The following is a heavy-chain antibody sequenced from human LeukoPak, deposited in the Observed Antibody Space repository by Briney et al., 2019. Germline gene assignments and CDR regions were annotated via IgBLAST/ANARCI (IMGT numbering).Heavy chain of an antibody. V-gene: IGHV4-39*01. J-gene: IGHJ4*02. CDR1: GGSISSSSYY. CDR2: IYYSGST. D-gene: IGHD2-15*01. CDR3: ARGDCSGGSCYLFDY. Sequence: SETLSLTCTVSGGSISSSSYYWGWVRQPPGKGLEWIGSIYYSGSTYYNPSLKSRVTISVDTSKNQFSLKLSSVTAADTAVYYCARGDCSGGSCYLFDYWGQGALVTVSS.